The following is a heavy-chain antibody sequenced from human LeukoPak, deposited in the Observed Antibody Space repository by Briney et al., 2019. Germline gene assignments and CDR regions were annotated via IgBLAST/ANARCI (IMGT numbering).Heavy chain of an antibody. D-gene: IGHD2-15*01. CDR1: GFTFSSYA. CDR2: TSASGGST. V-gene: IGHV3-23*01. CDR3: ASRDPCSGGSCYALGY. J-gene: IGHJ4*02. Sequence: GGSLRLSCAASGFTFSSYAMHWVRQAPGKGLECVSATSASGGSTYYADSVKGRFTISRDNSKNTLYLQMNSLRAEDTAVYLCASRDPCSGGSCYALGYWGQGTLVTVSS.